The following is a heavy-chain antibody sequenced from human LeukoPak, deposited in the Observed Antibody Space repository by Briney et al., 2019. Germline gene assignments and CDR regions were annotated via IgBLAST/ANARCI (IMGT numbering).Heavy chain of an antibody. V-gene: IGHV3-48*03. Sequence: GGSLRLSCAASGFTFSSYEMNWVRQAPGKGLEWVSYISSSGSTIYYADSVKGRFTISRDNAKNSLYLQMNSLRAEDTAVYYCARGGAGVYYYMDVWGKGTTVTISS. CDR1: GFTFSSYE. D-gene: IGHD6-19*01. CDR2: ISSSGSTI. J-gene: IGHJ6*03. CDR3: ARGGAGVYYYMDV.